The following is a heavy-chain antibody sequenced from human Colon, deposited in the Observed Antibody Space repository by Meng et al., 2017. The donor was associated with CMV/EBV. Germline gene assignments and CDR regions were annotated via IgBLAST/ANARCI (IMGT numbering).Heavy chain of an antibody. CDR2: LYGGGST. CDR1: GFTVSSNY. J-gene: IGHJ4*02. D-gene: IGHD3-10*01. CDR3: ASHFYGSGSADY. Sequence: SCAASGFTVSSNYMRWVRQAPGKGLEWVSILYGGGSTYYTDSVKGRFTIYRDDSKNTLYLQMNSLRADDTAVYYCASHFYGSGSADYWGQGVLVTVSS. V-gene: IGHV3-53*01.